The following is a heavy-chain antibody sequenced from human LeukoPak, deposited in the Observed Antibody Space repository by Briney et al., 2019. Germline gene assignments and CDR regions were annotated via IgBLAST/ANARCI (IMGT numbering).Heavy chain of an antibody. CDR1: GGSISSYY. J-gene: IGHJ6*03. CDR2: IYTSGST. CDR3: ARIGYYYDSSGYTGRYYYYYYMDV. D-gene: IGHD3-22*01. Sequence: SETLSLTCTVSGGSISSYYWSWIRQPAGKGLEWIGRIYTSGSTNYNPSLKSRVTISVDKSKNQFSLKLSSVTAADTAAYYCARIGYYYDSSGYTGRYYYYYYMDVWGKGTTVTVSS. V-gene: IGHV4-4*07.